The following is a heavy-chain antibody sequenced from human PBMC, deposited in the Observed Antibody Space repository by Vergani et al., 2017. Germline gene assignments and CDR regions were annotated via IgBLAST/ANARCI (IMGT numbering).Heavy chain of an antibody. CDR2: ISGSGGST. CDR1: GFTFSSYA. J-gene: IGHJ4*02. CDR3: AKGSTSFDYYDSSGYCPY. D-gene: IGHD3-22*01. Sequence: EVQLLESGGGLVQPGGSLRLSCAASGFTFSSYAMSWVRQAPGKGLEWVSAISGSGGSTYYADSVKGRFTISRDNSKNTLYLQMNSLRAEDTAVYYCAKGSTSFDYYDSSGYCPYWGQGTLVTVSS. V-gene: IGHV3-23*01.